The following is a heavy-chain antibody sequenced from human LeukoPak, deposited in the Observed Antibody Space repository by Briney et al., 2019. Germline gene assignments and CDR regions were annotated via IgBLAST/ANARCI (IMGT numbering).Heavy chain of an antibody. Sequence: SETLSLTCTVSSGSITGYYWNWIRQPPGKGLERLGYIYHTGSTKYNHSLKSRVTISLDTPKNQFSLKLSSVTAADTAVYYCAAFRDGYNWHLDSWGQGTLVTVSS. V-gene: IGHV4-59*01. J-gene: IGHJ4*02. CDR2: IYHTGST. CDR1: SGSITGYY. D-gene: IGHD5-24*01. CDR3: AAFRDGYNWHLDS.